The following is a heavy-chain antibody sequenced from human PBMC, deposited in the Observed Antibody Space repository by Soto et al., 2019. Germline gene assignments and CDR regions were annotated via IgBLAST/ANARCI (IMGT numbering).Heavy chain of an antibody. CDR1: GGSISSYY. D-gene: IGHD1-26*01. V-gene: IGHV4-4*07. Sequence: SETLSLTYTVSGGSISSYYWSWIRQPAGKGLEWIGRIYTSGSTNYNPSLKSRVTMSVDTSKNQFSLKLSSVTAADTAVYYCAGGGELVPDFDYWGQGTLVTVSS. CDR2: IYTSGST. CDR3: AGGGELVPDFDY. J-gene: IGHJ4*02.